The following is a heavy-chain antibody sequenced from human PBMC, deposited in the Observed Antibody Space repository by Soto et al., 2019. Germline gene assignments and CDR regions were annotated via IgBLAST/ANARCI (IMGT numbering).Heavy chain of an antibody. Sequence: PGGSLGLSCPSSGVTVRSKYMGWVSQAQGKGLGWVAVIYIGGSTYYAGSVRGRFTISRNNTKNTLYLQMKSLRAEDKAVYYYARDPPATRHGMDVWGQGTTVTVSS. V-gene: IGHV3-53*01. CDR3: ARDPPATRHGMDV. CDR2: IYIGGST. CDR1: GVTVRSKY. J-gene: IGHJ6*02.